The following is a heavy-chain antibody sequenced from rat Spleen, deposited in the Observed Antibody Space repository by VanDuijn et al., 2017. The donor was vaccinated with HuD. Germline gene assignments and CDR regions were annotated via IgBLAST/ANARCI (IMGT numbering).Heavy chain of an antibody. Sequence: EVQLVESDGGLVQPGRSLKLSCAASGFTFSDYYMAWVRQAPTKGLEWVATISYDGSSTYYRDSVKGRFTISRDNAKSTLYLQMDSLRSEDTATYYCARHGGYGGYGVDAWGQGASVTVSS. D-gene: IGHD1-11*01. CDR1: GFTFSDYY. J-gene: IGHJ4*01. CDR2: ISYDGSST. CDR3: ARHGGYGGYGVDA. V-gene: IGHV5-29*01.